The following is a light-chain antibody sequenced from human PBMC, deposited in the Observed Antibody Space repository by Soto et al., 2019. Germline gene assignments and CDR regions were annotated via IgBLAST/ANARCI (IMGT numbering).Light chain of an antibody. Sequence: QSALTQPASVSGSPGQSVTISCTGASSDVGAYEHVSWYQQHPGRAPKLILYDVNNRPSGASNHFSGSKSGNTASLVTSGLQANDEADYYCSSYSTTNILVFGSGTKVTVL. V-gene: IGLV2-14*03. CDR1: SSDVGAYEH. J-gene: IGLJ1*01. CDR2: DVN. CDR3: SSYSTTNILV.